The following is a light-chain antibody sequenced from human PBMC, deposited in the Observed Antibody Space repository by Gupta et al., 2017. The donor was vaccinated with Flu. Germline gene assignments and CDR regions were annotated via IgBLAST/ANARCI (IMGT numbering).Light chain of an antibody. CDR3: QARDSATASVV. J-gene: IGLJ2*01. CDR2: KDS. CDR1: KVGGRY. V-gene: IGLV3-1*01. Sequence: GQTASITGSGEKVGGRYVCWYQQKSGQSPLFFISKDSKRPSGIPERFSASNSGNTATLTISGTQEGDAADYFCQARDSATASVVFGGGTKLTVL.